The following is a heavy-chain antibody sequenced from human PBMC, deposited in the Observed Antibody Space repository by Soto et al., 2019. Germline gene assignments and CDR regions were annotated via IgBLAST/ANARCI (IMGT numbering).Heavy chain of an antibody. D-gene: IGHD3-22*01. J-gene: IGHJ6*02. CDR2: IIPIFGTA. Sequence: SVKVSCKASGGTFSSYAISWVRQAPGQGLEWMGGIIPIFGTANYAQKFQGRVTITADESTSTAYMERSSLRSEDTAVYYCARTYYYDSSGCHRYYYYYGMDVWGQGTTVTVSS. CDR1: GGTFSSYA. CDR3: ARTYYYDSSGCHRYYYYYGMDV. V-gene: IGHV1-69*13.